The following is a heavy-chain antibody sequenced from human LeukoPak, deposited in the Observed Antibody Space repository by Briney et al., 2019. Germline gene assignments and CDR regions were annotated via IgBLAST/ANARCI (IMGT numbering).Heavy chain of an antibody. CDR1: GFTFSSYS. Sequence: GGFLRLSCAASGFTFSSYSMNWVRKAPGKGLEWVSSISSSSSYIYYADSVKGRFTISRDNAKNSLYLQMTSLRAEDTAVYYCARVSGLLYGDYWAGYWGQGTLVTVSS. V-gene: IGHV3-21*01. CDR2: ISSSSSYI. CDR3: ARVSGLLYGDYWAGY. J-gene: IGHJ4*02. D-gene: IGHD4-17*01.